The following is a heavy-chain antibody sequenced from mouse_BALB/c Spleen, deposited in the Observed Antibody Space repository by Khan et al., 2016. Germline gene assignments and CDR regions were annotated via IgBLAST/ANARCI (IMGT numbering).Heavy chain of an antibody. J-gene: IGHJ3*01. Sequence: QVQLQQSGAELMKPGASVNISCKASGYTFSSYWIEWVKERPGHGLEWIGEILPGSGTTNYNGQFKGKATFTAETSSSTAYMQLSSLTYEDSVVYYCARGPYWGQGTLVTVSA. V-gene: IGHV1-9*01. CDR1: GYTFSSYW. CDR2: ILPGSGTT. CDR3: ARGPY.